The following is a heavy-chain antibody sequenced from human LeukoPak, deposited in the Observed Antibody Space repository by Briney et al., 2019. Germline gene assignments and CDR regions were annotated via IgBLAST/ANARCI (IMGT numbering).Heavy chain of an antibody. CDR3: ARGQMGGSYYYYYMDV. D-gene: IGHD1-26*01. Sequence: SETLSLTCTVSGGSISSSSYYWGWIRQPPGKGLEWIGSIYYSGSTYYNPSLKSRVTISVDTSKNQFSLKLSSVTAADTAVYYCARGQMGGSYYYYYMDVWGKGTTVTVSS. J-gene: IGHJ6*03. CDR1: GGSISSSSYY. V-gene: IGHV4-39*07. CDR2: IYYSGST.